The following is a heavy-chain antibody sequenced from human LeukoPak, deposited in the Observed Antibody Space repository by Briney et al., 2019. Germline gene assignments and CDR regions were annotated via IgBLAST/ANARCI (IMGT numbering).Heavy chain of an antibody. CDR3: AKVVLLLTGSDAFDF. J-gene: IGHJ3*01. Sequence: GGSLRLSCAASGFTFSSNAMSWVRQAPGKGLEWVSTISGNYGSTYYADSVKGRFTISRDNFKNTVFLRMNSLRAEDTAVYYCAKVVLLLTGSDAFDFWGQGTKVTVSS. CDR1: GFTFSSNA. D-gene: IGHD2/OR15-2a*01. V-gene: IGHV3-23*01. CDR2: ISGNYGST.